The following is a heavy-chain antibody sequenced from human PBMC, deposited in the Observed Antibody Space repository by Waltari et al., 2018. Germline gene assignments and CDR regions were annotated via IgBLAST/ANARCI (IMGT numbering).Heavy chain of an antibody. D-gene: IGHD6-19*01. CDR2: IYHSGST. V-gene: IGHV4-38-2*01. J-gene: IGHJ4*02. CDR1: GYSISSGYY. CDR3: ARTEVAGIPSVDY. Sequence: QVQLQESGPGLVKPSETLSLTCAVSGYSISSGYYWGWIRQPPGKGLEWIGSIYHSGSTYYNPSLKSRGTISVDTSKNTLYLQMNSLRAEDTAVYYCARTEVAGIPSVDYWGQGTLVTVSS.